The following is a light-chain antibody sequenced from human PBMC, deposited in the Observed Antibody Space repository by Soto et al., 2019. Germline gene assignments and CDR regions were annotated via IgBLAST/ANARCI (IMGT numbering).Light chain of an antibody. J-gene: IGKJ1*01. CDR2: GAS. V-gene: IGKV3-15*01. Sequence: EIVMTQSPATLSVSPGERATLSCRASQSVSSNLAWYQQKPGQAPRLLIYGASTRATGIPARFSGSGSGTEFTLTISSLQYEDVAVYYCQHYNNWPPWTFGQGTKVEIK. CDR1: QSVSSN. CDR3: QHYNNWPPWT.